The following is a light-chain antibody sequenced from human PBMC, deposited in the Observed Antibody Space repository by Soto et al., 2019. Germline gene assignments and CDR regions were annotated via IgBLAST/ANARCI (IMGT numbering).Light chain of an antibody. CDR2: GAS. V-gene: IGKV3-15*01. Sequence: EIVLTQSPATLSVSPGERATLSCRASQSVSRDLAWYQQKPGQAPRLLIYGASTRAPSIPARFSGSGSGTDFTLTISSLQSEDFAVYYCQQRGNRPPWTFGQGTKVDIK. CDR1: QSVSRD. J-gene: IGKJ1*01. CDR3: QQRGNRPPWT.